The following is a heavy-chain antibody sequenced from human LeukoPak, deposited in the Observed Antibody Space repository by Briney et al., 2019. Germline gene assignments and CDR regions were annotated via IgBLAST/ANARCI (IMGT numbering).Heavy chain of an antibody. V-gene: IGHV3-7*01. CDR3: ASGFGIFDY. Sequence: PGGSLRLSCEASGFSFRDYWMTWIRQAPGKGLEWVANIKQDTIEKNYLDSVRGRFTISRDNAKNSLYLQMNSLRAEDTAVYHCASGFGIFDYWGQGALVTVSS. D-gene: IGHD3-10*01. CDR2: IKQDTIEK. J-gene: IGHJ4*02. CDR1: GFSFRDYW.